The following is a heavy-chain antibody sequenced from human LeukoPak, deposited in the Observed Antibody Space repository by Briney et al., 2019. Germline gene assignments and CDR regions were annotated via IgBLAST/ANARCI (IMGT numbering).Heavy chain of an antibody. V-gene: IGHV3-53*01. J-gene: IGHJ6*02. CDR2: IYSGGST. CDR1: GFTVSSNY. D-gene: IGHD3-10*01. Sequence: PGGSLRLSCAASGFTVSSNYMSWVRQAPGKGLEWVSVIYSGGSTYYADSVKGRFTISRDNSKNTLYLQMNSLRAEDTAVYYCARENRDYGSAGGMDVWGQGTTVTVSS. CDR3: ARENRDYGSAGGMDV.